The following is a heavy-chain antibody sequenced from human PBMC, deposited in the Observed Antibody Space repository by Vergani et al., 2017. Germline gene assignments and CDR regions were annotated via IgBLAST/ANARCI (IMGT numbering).Heavy chain of an antibody. CDR2: ISSSGSTI. Sequence: EVQLVESGGGLVQPGGSLRLSCAASGFTFSSYEMNWVRQAPGKGLEWVSYISSSGSTIYYADSAKGRFTISRDNAKNSLYLQMNSLRAEDTAVYYCARVVEGLAKKGYCTNGVCSGPFDYWGQGTLVTVSS. D-gene: IGHD2-8*01. J-gene: IGHJ4*02. CDR1: GFTFSSYE. CDR3: ARVVEGLAKKGYCTNGVCSGPFDY. V-gene: IGHV3-48*03.